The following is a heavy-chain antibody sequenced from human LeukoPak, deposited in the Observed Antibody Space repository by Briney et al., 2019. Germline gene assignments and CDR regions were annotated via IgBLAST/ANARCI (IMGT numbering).Heavy chain of an antibody. D-gene: IGHD3-3*01. Sequence: PGGSLRLSCAASGFTFEVYAMHWVRQAPGKGLEWVSGISWNSGSIGYADSVKGRFTISRDNAKNSLYLQMNSLRAEDTALYYCAKDMAGDFWSSYYDYWGQGTLVTVSS. V-gene: IGHV3-9*01. CDR2: ISWNSGSI. CDR3: AKDMAGDFWSSYYDY. CDR1: GFTFEVYA. J-gene: IGHJ4*02.